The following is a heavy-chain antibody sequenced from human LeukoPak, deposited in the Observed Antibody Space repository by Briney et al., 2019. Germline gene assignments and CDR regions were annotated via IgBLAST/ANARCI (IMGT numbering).Heavy chain of an antibody. V-gene: IGHV3-48*04. CDR2: ISSSSSTI. D-gene: IGHD3-10*01. Sequence: GGSLRLSCAASGFTFSSYSMNWVRQAPGKGLEWVSYISSSSSTIYYADSVKGRFTISRDNAKNSLYLEMNSLRAEDTAVYYCARAARGSGSYYNVYWGQGTLVTVSS. CDR1: GFTFSSYS. J-gene: IGHJ4*02. CDR3: ARAARGSGSYYNVY.